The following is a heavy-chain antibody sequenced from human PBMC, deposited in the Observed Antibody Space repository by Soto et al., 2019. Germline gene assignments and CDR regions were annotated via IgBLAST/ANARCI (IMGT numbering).Heavy chain of an antibody. CDR1: GGSISSSSYY. CDR3: ARTPATSSSALNWFDP. V-gene: IGHV4-39*01. Sequence: SETLSLTCTVSGGSISSSSYYWGWIRQPPGKGLEWIGSIYYSGSTYYNPSLKSRVTISVDTSKNQFSRKLSSVTAADTALYYCARTPATSSSALNWFDPWGQGTLVTVSS. J-gene: IGHJ5*02. CDR2: IYYSGST. D-gene: IGHD6-6*01.